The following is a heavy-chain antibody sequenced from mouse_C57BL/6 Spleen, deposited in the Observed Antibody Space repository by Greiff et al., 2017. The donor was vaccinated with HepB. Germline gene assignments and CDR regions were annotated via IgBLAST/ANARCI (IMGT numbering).Heavy chain of an antibody. CDR2: ISYDGSN. CDR3: ARDILGVFDY. D-gene: IGHD4-1*01. Sequence: EVQLVESGPGLVKPSQSLSLTCSVTGYSITSGYYWNWIRQFPGNKLEWMGYISYDGSNNYNPSLKNRISITRDTSKNQFFLKLNSVTTEDTATYYCARDILGVFDYWGQGTTLTVSS. V-gene: IGHV3-6*01. CDR1: GYSITSGYY. J-gene: IGHJ2*01.